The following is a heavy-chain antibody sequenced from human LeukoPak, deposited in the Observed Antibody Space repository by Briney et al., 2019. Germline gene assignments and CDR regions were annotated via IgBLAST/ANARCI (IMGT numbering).Heavy chain of an antibody. CDR1: GASITNYY. D-gene: IGHD6-6*01. J-gene: IGHJ6*03. CDR3: ARSIVARPNYYYYLDV. V-gene: IGHV4-4*07. Sequence: SETLSLTCTVSGASITNYYWNWIRQPAGKGLEWIGRIYTSGGTNYNPSLKTRVAMSVDTSKDHFSLKLNSVTAADTAVFYCARSIVARPNYYYYLDVWGKGITVTVSS. CDR2: IYTSGGT.